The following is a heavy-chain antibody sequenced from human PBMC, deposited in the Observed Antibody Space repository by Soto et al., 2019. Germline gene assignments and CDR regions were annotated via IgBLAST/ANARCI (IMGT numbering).Heavy chain of an antibody. CDR2: IYYSGST. D-gene: IGHD3-3*01. CDR1: GGSISSGGYY. V-gene: IGHV4-31*03. CDR3: AREREYDFWSGYYLKVWFDP. J-gene: IGHJ5*02. Sequence: SETLSLTCTVSGGSISSGGYYWSWIRQRPGKGLERIGYIYYSGSTYYNPSLKSRVTISVDTSKNQFSLKLSSVTAADTAVYYCAREREYDFWSGYYLKVWFDPWGQGTLVTVSS.